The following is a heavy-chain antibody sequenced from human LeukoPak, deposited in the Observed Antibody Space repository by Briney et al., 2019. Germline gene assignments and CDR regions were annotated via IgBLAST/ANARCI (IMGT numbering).Heavy chain of an antibody. V-gene: IGHV4-31*03. CDR1: GGSISSGGYY. J-gene: IGHJ5*02. D-gene: IGHD6-13*01. CDR2: IYYSGST. Sequence: SETLSLTCTVSGGSISSGGYYWSWIRQHPGKGLEWIGYIYYSGSTYYNPSLKSRVTISVDTSKNQFSLKLSSVTAADTAVYYCARDWGSSSWSGNWFDPWGQGTLVTVSS. CDR3: ARDWGSSSWSGNWFDP.